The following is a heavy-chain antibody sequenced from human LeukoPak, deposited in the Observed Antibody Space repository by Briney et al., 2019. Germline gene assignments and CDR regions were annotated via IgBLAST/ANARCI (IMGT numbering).Heavy chain of an antibody. Sequence: ASVKVSCKASGYTFIGYYIHWVRQAPGQGLEWMGWINPNSGGTYYAQKFQGRVTMTRDTSFSTAYMELSRLRSDDTALYYCARDFCSGGSCYLFEFWGQGTLVTVSS. D-gene: IGHD2-15*01. V-gene: IGHV1-2*02. CDR3: ARDFCSGGSCYLFEF. CDR2: INPNSGGT. J-gene: IGHJ4*02. CDR1: GYTFIGYY.